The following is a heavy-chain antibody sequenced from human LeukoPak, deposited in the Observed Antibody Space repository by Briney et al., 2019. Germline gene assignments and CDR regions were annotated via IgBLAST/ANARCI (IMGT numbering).Heavy chain of an antibody. CDR1: GYTFTSYY. D-gene: IGHD3-10*01. CDR2: INPSGGST. J-gene: IGHJ3*02. Sequence: ASVKVSCKASGYTFTSYYMHWVRQAPGQGLEWMGIINPSGGSTSYAQKFQGRVTMTRDTSISTAYVDMSSLRSDDTAVYYCARNLWFGESSDAFDMWGQGTMVTVSS. V-gene: IGHV1-46*01. CDR3: ARNLWFGESSDAFDM.